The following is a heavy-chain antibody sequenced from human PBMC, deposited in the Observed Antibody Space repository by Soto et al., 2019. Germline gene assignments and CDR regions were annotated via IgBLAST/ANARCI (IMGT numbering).Heavy chain of an antibody. CDR1: GFTFSSYA. CDR2: ISYDGSNK. CDR3: ARAVKTRYGSGSFKRSPFDI. D-gene: IGHD3-10*01. Sequence: GGSLRLSCAASGFTFSSYAMHWVRQAPGKGLEWVAVISYDGSNKYYADSVKGRFTISRDNSKNTLYLQMNSLRAEDPAVYYCARAVKTRYGSGSFKRSPFDIWGQGTMVTVSS. J-gene: IGHJ3*02. V-gene: IGHV3-30-3*01.